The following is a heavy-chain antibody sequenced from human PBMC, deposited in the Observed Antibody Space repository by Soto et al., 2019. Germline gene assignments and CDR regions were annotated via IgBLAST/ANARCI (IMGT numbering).Heavy chain of an antibody. V-gene: IGHV1-18*01. CDR3: ARDSADTAMDWFDP. J-gene: IGHJ5*02. D-gene: IGHD5-18*01. CDR1: GYTFTSYG. Sequence: ASVKVSCKASGYTFTSYGISWVRQAPGQGLEWMGWISAYNGNTNYAQKLQGRVTMTTDTSTSTAYMELRSLRSDDTAVYYCARDSADTAMDWFDPWGQGTLVTVSS. CDR2: ISAYNGNT.